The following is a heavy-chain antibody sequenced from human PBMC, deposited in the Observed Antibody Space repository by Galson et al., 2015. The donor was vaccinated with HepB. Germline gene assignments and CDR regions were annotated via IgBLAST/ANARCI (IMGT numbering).Heavy chain of an antibody. CDR2: IYHSGST. J-gene: IGHJ4*02. CDR1: GGSISSSNW. CDR3: ARDSSGWYEAFDY. D-gene: IGHD6-19*01. V-gene: IGHV4-4*02. Sequence: SETLSLTCAVSGGSISSSNWWSWVRQPPGKGLEWIGEIYHSGSTNYNPSLKSRVTISVDKSKNQFSLKLSSVTAADTAVYYCARDSSGWYEAFDYWGQGTLVTVSS.